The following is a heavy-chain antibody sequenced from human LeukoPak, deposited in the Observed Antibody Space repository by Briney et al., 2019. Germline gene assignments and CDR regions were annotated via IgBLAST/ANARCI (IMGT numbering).Heavy chain of an antibody. V-gene: IGHV3-23*01. D-gene: IGHD1-14*01. CDR2: ISGSGDST. CDR1: GFTFSSYA. Sequence: GGSLRLSCAASGFTFSSYAMTWVRQAPGRGLEWVSGISGSGDSTYYADSVKGRFTISRDNSTNTVYLQMNSLRAEDTAVYYCANWAGPFDPWGQGTLVTVSS. J-gene: IGHJ5*02. CDR3: ANWAGPFDP.